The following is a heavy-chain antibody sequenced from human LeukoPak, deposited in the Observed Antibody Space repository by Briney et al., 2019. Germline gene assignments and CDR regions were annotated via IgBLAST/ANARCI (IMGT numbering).Heavy chain of an antibody. J-gene: IGHJ4*02. CDR2: IYYSGST. Sequence: SETLSLTCTVSGGSISSSSYYWGWIRQPPGKGLEWIGSIYYSGSTYYNPSLKSGVTISVDTSKNQFSLKLSSVTAADTAVYYCARPYCSSTSCYANYDYWGQGTLVTVSS. CDR3: ARPYCSSTSCYANYDY. D-gene: IGHD2-2*01. V-gene: IGHV4-39*07. CDR1: GGSISSSSYY.